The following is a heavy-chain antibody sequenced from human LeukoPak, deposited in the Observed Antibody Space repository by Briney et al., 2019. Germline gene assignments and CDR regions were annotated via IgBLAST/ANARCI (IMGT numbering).Heavy chain of an antibody. CDR3: AREDYRSGSVDY. D-gene: IGHD3-10*01. Sequence: KASETLSLTCAVYGGSFSGYYWSWIRQPPGKGLEWIGEINHSGSTNYNPSLKSRVTISVDTSKNQFSLKLSSVTAADTAVYYCAREDYRSGSVDYWGQGTLVTVSS. CDR1: GGSFSGYY. V-gene: IGHV4-34*01. J-gene: IGHJ4*02. CDR2: INHSGST.